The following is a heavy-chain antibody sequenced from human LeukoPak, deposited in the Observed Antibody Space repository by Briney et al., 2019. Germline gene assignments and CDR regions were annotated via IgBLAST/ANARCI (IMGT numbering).Heavy chain of an antibody. Sequence: GGSLRLSCAASGFTFSSYGMHWVRQAPGKGLEWVANIKQDGSEKYYVDSVKGRFTISRDNAKNSLYLQMNSLRAEDTAVYYCARDPLHNKWELSYYFDYWGQGTLVTVSS. CDR2: IKQDGSEK. CDR3: ARDPLHNKWELSYYFDY. CDR1: GFTFSSYG. J-gene: IGHJ4*02. D-gene: IGHD1-26*01. V-gene: IGHV3-7*01.